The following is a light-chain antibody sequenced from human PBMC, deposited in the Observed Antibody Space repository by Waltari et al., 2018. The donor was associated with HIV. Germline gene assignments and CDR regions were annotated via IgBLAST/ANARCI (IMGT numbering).Light chain of an antibody. CDR2: RDN. Sequence: QSVLTQPPSASGTPGQRVTISCSGSISNIGSNYLYWYQHHPGTTPKLLIYRDNSRPSSVPDRCSGSKSGTSASMAISGLRSEDEADYYCAAWDDSLSPHVVFGAGTKLTVL. J-gene: IGLJ2*01. CDR1: ISNIGSNY. V-gene: IGLV1-47*01. CDR3: AAWDDSLSPHVV.